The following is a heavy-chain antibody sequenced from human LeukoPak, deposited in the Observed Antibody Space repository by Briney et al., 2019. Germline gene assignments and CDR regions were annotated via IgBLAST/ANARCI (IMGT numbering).Heavy chain of an antibody. CDR3: ARKRLSADSFDV. CDR1: GDSVSSNSTA. J-gene: IGHJ3*01. CDR2: TYYRSKWYN. Sequence: SQTLSLTCAISGDSVSSNSTAWNWIRQSPSRGLEWLGRTYYRSKWYNDYTVSVKSRITFNPDTSKNQFSLHLNSVTPEDTAVYYCARKRLSADSFDVWGQGTLVTVSS. D-gene: IGHD4/OR15-4a*01. V-gene: IGHV6-1*01.